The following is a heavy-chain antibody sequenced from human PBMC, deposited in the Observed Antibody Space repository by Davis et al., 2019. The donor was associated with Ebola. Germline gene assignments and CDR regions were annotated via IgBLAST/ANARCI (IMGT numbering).Heavy chain of an antibody. CDR2: INPNSGGT. CDR1: GYTFTGYY. Sequence: ASVKVSCKASGYTFTGYYMHWVRQAPGQGLEWMGRINPNSGGTNYAQKFQGRVTMTRDTSISTAYMELRSLRSDDTAVYYCAREPSRDVDTAMDAWGQGTLVTVSS. J-gene: IGHJ5*02. V-gene: IGHV1-2*06. CDR3: AREPSRDVDTAMDA. D-gene: IGHD5-18*01.